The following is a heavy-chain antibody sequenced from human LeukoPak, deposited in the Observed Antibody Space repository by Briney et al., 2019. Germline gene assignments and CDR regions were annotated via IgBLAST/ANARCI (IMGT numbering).Heavy chain of an antibody. V-gene: IGHV3-23*01. J-gene: IGHJ4*02. CDR2: IFPSGGEI. CDR3: AKGRRGSGYLPFDY. D-gene: IGHD3-22*01. Sequence: PGGSLRLSCAASGFTFSTFAMIWVRQPPGKGLEWVSSIFPSGGEIHYADSVRGRFTISRDNSKSILSLQMNSLRAEDTAIYYCAKGRRGSGYLPFDYWGQGTLVTVSS. CDR1: GFTFSTFA.